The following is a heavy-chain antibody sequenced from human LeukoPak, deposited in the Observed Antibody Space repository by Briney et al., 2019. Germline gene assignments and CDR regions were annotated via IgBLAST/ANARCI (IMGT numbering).Heavy chain of an antibody. V-gene: IGHV4-59*01. D-gene: IGHD6-13*01. CDR1: GGSISSYY. CDR3: ARGGGSSWYPYFDY. CDR2: IYYSGST. Sequence: SETLSLTCTVSGGSISSYYWSWIRQPPGKGLEWIGYIYYSGSTNYNPSLKSRVTISVDTSKNQFSLKLSSVTAADTAVYYCARGGGSSWYPYFDYWGQGTLVTVSS. J-gene: IGHJ4*02.